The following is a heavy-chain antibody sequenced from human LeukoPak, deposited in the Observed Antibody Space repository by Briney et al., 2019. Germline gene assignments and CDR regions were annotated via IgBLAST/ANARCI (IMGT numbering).Heavy chain of an antibody. CDR2: ISSSSSYI. CDR1: GFTFSTYG. Sequence: GGSLRLSCAASGFTFSTYGMNWVRQAPGKGLEWVSSISSSSSYIYYADSVKGRFTISRDNAKNSLYLQMSSLRAEDTAVYYCARDPEHGDYYYYYYMDVWGKGTTVTVSS. D-gene: IGHD4-17*01. J-gene: IGHJ6*03. V-gene: IGHV3-21*06. CDR3: ARDPEHGDYYYYYYMDV.